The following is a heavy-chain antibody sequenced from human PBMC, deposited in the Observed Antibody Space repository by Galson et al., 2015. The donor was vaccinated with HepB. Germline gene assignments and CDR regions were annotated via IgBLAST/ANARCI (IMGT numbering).Heavy chain of an antibody. J-gene: IGHJ4*02. V-gene: IGHV4-59*08. D-gene: IGHD5-12*01. CDR2: IYYNGDT. CDR3: ARHPGRGSVGYAFDL. CDR1: HGSINNYY. Sequence: TLSLTCSVSHGSINNYYWSWIRQSPGNRLEWIGYIYYNGDTTYNPSLGYRVGMSVDTSINQVSLWLTSVTAADTAVYYCARHPGRGSVGYAFDLWGQGTLVTVST.